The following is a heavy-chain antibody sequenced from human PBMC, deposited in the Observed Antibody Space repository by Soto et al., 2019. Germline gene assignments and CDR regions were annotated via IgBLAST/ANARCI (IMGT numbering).Heavy chain of an antibody. Sequence: SETLSLTCTVSGGSISSGDYYWSWIRQPPGKGLEWIGYIYYSGSTYYNPSLKSRVTISVDTSKNQFSLKLSSVTAADTAVYYCARDPATPSPHRYYYGMDVWGQGTLVTVSS. CDR2: IYYSGST. CDR3: ARDPATPSPHRYYYGMDV. D-gene: IGHD2-15*01. V-gene: IGHV4-30-4*01. CDR1: GGSISSGDYY. J-gene: IGHJ6*02.